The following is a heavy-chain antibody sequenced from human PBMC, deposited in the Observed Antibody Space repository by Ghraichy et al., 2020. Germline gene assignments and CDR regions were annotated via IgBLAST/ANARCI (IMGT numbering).Heavy chain of an antibody. CDR2: IYDGGSS. CDR3: ARHGWSATVTGGWFDP. Sequence: SETLSLTCTVSGDSISGSTYYWGWIRQPPGKGLEWIANIYDGGSSYYNPSLESRVTISVDTSKNQFSLRLGSVTAADTALYYCARHGWSATVTGGWFDPWGQGTLVNVSS. J-gene: IGHJ5*02. V-gene: IGHV4-39*01. CDR1: GDSISGSTYY. D-gene: IGHD4-17*01.